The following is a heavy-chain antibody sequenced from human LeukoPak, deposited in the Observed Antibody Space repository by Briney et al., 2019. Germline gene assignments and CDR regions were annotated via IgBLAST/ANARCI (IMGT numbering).Heavy chain of an antibody. CDR2: IYYRSTWYS. D-gene: IGHD3-10*01. Sequence: SQTLSLTCAISGDSVSRKSAGWNWIRQSPSRGLEWLGRIYYRSTWYSDFLTSRITISPDIYKNQFSLHLDSVTPEDTAVYYCARGGLVRGSIDSLIAFDFWGQGTVVTVSS. J-gene: IGHJ3*01. CDR1: GDSVSRKSAG. V-gene: IGHV6-1*01. CDR3: ARGGLVRGSIDSLIAFDF.